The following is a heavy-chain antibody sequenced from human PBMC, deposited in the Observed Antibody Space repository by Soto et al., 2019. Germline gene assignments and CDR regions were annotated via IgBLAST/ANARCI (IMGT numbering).Heavy chain of an antibody. J-gene: IGHJ5*02. CDR3: AKTPNVVTHCFDP. V-gene: IGHV3-9*01. D-gene: IGHD3-22*01. Sequence: EVQLVESGGGLVQPGRSLRLSCAASGFMFDDFAMHWVRQAPGKGLEWVSGISWNSGDVAYADSVKSRFTISRDNAKHSVYLHLNSLRPDDTALYYCAKTPNVVTHCFDPWGKGTLVTVSS. CDR2: ISWNSGDV. CDR1: GFMFDDFA.